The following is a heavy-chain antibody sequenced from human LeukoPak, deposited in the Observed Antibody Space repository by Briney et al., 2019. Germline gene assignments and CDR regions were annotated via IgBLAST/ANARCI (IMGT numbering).Heavy chain of an antibody. J-gene: IGHJ6*03. CDR2: ISSSGSTI. V-gene: IGHV3-11*04. CDR1: GFTFSDYY. D-gene: IGHD3-3*01. CDR3: ARVPGLRFLEWPPYYYYMDV. Sequence: GGSLRLSCAASGFTFSDYYMSWIRQAPGKGLEWVSYISSSGSTIYYADSVKGRFTISRDNAENSLYLQMNSLRAEDTAVYYCARVPGLRFLEWPPYYYYMDVWGKGTTVTVSS.